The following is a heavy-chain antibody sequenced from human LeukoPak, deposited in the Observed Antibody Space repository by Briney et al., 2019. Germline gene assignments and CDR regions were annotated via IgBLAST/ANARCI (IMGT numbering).Heavy chain of an antibody. J-gene: IGHJ4*02. D-gene: IGHD3-10*01. CDR2: IDPLDGET. CDR1: GYPFTDYY. CDR3: ARDHEERGPYLDL. V-gene: IGHV1-69-2*01. Sequence: ASVKVSCKSSGYPFTDYYIHWLQQAPGKGLEWMGRIDPLDGETTYAETFLGRVTFTADTSTSTIYMELHSLTFADRAVYYCARDHEERGPYLDLWGQGTQVFVSS.